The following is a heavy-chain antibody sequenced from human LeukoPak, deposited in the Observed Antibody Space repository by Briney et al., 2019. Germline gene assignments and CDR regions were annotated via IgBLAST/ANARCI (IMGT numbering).Heavy chain of an antibody. J-gene: IGHJ4*02. CDR3: ARADSTVVTHYFDY. D-gene: IGHD4-23*01. CDR2: ISAYNGNT. Sequence: ASVKVSCKASGYTFTSYGISWVRQAPGQGLEWMGWISAYNGNTNYAQKLQGRVTMATDTSTSTAYMELRSLRSDDTAVYYSARADSTVVTHYFDYWGQGTLVTVSS. CDR1: GYTFTSYG. V-gene: IGHV1-18*01.